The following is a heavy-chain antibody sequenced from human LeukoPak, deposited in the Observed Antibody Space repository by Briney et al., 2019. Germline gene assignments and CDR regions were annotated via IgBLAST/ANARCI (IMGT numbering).Heavy chain of an antibody. J-gene: IGHJ4*02. CDR3: ARDLPVPMVYATRPADDY. CDR1: GYTFTGYY. Sequence: ASVKVSCKASGYTFTGYYMHWVRQAPGQGLEWMGWINPNSGGTNYAQKFQGRVTMTRDTSISTAYMELRRPRSDDTAVYYCARDLPVPMVYATRPADDYWGQGTLVTVSS. V-gene: IGHV1-2*02. D-gene: IGHD2-8*01. CDR2: INPNSGGT.